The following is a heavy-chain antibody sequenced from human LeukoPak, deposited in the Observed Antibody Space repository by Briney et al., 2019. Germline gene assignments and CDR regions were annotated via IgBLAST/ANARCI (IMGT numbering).Heavy chain of an antibody. V-gene: IGHV3-30-3*01. Sequence: LRLSCAASGFTFSSYAMHWVRQAPGKGLEWVAVISYDGSNKYYADSVKGRFTISRDNSKNTLYLQMNSLRAEDTAVYYCASSSWYGGAPHFDYWGQGTLVTVSS. CDR3: ASSSWYGGAPHFDY. CDR2: ISYDGSNK. J-gene: IGHJ4*02. CDR1: GFTFSSYA. D-gene: IGHD6-13*01.